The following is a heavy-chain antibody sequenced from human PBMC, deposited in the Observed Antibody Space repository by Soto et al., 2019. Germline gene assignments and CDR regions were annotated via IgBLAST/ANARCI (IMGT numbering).Heavy chain of an antibody. V-gene: IGHV1-18*04. CDR3: ARSSARIMAAPAC. CDR1: GYTFSNYS. J-gene: IGHJ4*02. CDR2: VNPYNGDA. Sequence: ASVKVSCKTSGYTFSNYSISWVRQAPGQGLEWMWRVNPYNGDANYTEKFQGRVSMTTDTSTSTAYMELTSLTSDDTAMYYCARSSARIMAAPACWGQGTLVTVYS. D-gene: IGHD2-8*01.